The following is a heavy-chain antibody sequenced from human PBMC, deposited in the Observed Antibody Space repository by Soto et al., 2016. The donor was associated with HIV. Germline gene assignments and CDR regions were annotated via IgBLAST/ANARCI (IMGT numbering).Heavy chain of an antibody. V-gene: IGHV1-69*12. Sequence: QVQLVQSGAGVKKPGSSVKVSCKASGGTFRRYAVSWVRQAPGQGLEWMGGIIPMFGTTNYAQKFQVRVTITADESTSTAYMELSSLRSDDTAVYYCAGEGTISVENYFYYYMDVWGNGTTVTVSS. CDR3: AGEGTISVENYFYYYMDV. D-gene: IGHD6-19*01. CDR1: GGTFRRYA. J-gene: IGHJ6*03. CDR2: IIPMFGTT.